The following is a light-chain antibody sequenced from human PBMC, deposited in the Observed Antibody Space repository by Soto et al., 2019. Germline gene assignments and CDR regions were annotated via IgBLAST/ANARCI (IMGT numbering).Light chain of an antibody. J-gene: IGKJ1*01. CDR2: KAS. CDR3: QQYNSYSRT. CDR1: QSISSY. V-gene: IGKV1-5*03. Sequence: DIQMTQSPSTLPASVGDRVTITCRASQSISSYLNWYQQKPGKAPKLLIYKASSLESGVPSRFSGSGSGTEFTLTISSLQPDDFATYYCQQYNSYSRTFGQGTKVDIK.